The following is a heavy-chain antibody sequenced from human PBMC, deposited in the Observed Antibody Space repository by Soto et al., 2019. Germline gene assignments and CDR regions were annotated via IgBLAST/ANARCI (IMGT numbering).Heavy chain of an antibody. V-gene: IGHV3-49*04. J-gene: IGHJ3*02. CDR1: GFTSGDYA. Sequence: GGSLRLSCTASGFTSGDYAMSWVRRAPGKGLEWVGFIRSKAYGGTTEYAASVKGRFTISRDDSKSIAYLQMNSLKTEDTAVYYCTSTKRGYYDILTGYYGPDAFDIWGQGTMVTVSS. CDR3: TSTKRGYYDILTGYYGPDAFDI. D-gene: IGHD3-9*01. CDR2: IRSKAYGGTT.